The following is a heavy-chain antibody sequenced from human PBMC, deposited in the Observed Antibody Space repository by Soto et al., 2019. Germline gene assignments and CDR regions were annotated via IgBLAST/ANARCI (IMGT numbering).Heavy chain of an antibody. CDR3: ARGPNWGYRFDS. V-gene: IGHV1-69*06. D-gene: IGHD7-27*01. Sequence: QVQLVQSGAEVKKPGSSVKVSCEASGGTFTGHAISWVRQAPGQGPEWMGGLIPLFGTSQHAQNFQGRLTITADKSTSTAYIELTSLRFEDTAIYSCARGPNWGYRFDSWGQGTLVTVSS. CDR2: LIPLFGTS. CDR1: GGTFTGHA. J-gene: IGHJ4*02.